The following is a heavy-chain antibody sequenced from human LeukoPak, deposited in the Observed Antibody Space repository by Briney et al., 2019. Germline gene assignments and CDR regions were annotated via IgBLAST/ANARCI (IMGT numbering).Heavy chain of an antibody. CDR2: IIPIFGTA. V-gene: IGHV1-69*01. CDR3: ARDIGCSGTSCPPSYYYGMDV. J-gene: IGHJ6*04. Sequence: GSSVKVSCKASGGTFSSYAISWVRQAPGQGLEWMGGIIPIFGTANYAQKFQGRVTITADESTSTAYMELSSLRSEDTAVYYCARDIGCSGTSCPPSYYYGMDVWGKGTTVTVSS. CDR1: GGTFSSYA. D-gene: IGHD2-2*01.